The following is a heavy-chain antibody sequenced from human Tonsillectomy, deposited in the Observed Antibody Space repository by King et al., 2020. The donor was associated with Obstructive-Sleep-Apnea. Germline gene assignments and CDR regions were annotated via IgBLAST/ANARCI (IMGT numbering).Heavy chain of an antibody. CDR1: GFTFSTYA. V-gene: IGHV3-23*04. J-gene: IGHJ4*02. CDR2: ITGSCTST. Sequence: VQLVESGGGLVQPGGSLRLSCAASGFTFSTYALTWVRQAPGKGLEWVSAITGSCTSTYYADSVKGRFTISRDNSKNTLFLQMNTLSAEDTAVYYCAKGRVIGLDYWGQGTLVTVSS. D-gene: IGHD2-21*01. CDR3: AKGRVIGLDY.